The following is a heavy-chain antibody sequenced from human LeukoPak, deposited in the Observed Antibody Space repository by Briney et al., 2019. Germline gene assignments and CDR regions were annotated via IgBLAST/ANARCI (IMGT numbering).Heavy chain of an antibody. J-gene: IGHJ5*02. D-gene: IGHD3-3*01. CDR3: ARVRFLEWLGGTNWFDP. Sequence: AGGSLRLSCAASGFTFSSYWMSWVRQAPGKGLEWVANIKQDGSEKYYVDSVKGRFTISRDNAKNSLYLQMDSLRAEDTAVYYCARVRFLEWLGGTNWFDPWGQGTLVTVSS. CDR1: GFTFSSYW. CDR2: IKQDGSEK. V-gene: IGHV3-7*01.